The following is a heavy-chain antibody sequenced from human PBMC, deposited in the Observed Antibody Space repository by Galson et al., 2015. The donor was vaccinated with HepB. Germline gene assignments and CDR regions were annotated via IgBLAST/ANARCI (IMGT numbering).Heavy chain of an antibody. CDR2: IHTNTGTP. Sequence: SGYTFTSYAMNWVRQAPGQGLEWMGWIHTNTGTPTYAQGFTGRFVFSLDTSVSTAYLQISSLKAEDTAVYYCARDLIAVAGNPRLYYYGMDVWGQGTTVTVSS. CDR1: GYTFTSYA. J-gene: IGHJ6*02. V-gene: IGHV7-4-1*02. CDR3: ARDLIAVAGNPRLYYYGMDV. D-gene: IGHD6-19*01.